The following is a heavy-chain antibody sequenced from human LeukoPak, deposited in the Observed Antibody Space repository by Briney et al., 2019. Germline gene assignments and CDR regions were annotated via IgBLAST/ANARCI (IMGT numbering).Heavy chain of an antibody. CDR3: ATGEAVAAPTAN. CDR2: ISVSSGTT. J-gene: IGHJ4*02. D-gene: IGHD6-19*01. CDR1: GFTFEDDA. Sequence: GGSLRLSCAASGFTFEDDAINWARQAPGKGLEWVSVISVSSGTTYYADSVKGRFTFSRDKSKNTVHLQMNSLRAEDTAVYYCATGEAVAAPTANWGQGALVTVSS. V-gene: IGHV3-23*01.